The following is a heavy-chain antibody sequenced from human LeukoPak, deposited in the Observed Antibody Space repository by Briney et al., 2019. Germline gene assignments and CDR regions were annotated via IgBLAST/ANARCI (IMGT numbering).Heavy chain of an antibody. J-gene: IGHJ5*02. CDR3: ARGGYSYGYPHNWFDP. V-gene: IGHV4-34*01. CDR1: GGSFSGYY. Sequence: PSETLSLTCAVYGGSFSGYYWSWIRQPPGKGLEWIGEINHSGSTNYNPSLKSRVTISVDTSKNQFSLKLSSVTAADTAVYYCARGGYSYGYPHNWFDPWGQGTLVTVSS. D-gene: IGHD5-18*01. CDR2: INHSGST.